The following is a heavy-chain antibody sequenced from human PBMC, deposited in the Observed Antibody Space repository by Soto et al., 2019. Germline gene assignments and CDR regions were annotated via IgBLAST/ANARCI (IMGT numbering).Heavy chain of an antibody. CDR2: IYPGNSDT. J-gene: IGHJ6*02. V-gene: IGHV5-51*01. D-gene: IGHD3-3*01. CDR1: GYSFTIYC. Sequence: GESQKVSGEGSGYSFTIYCIGWALQMPWKGLEWMGIIYPGNSDTRYSPSFQGQVTISADKSISNAYLQWSSLKASDTAMYSFARLRFLRTRPYWMDVWGQGTTVTLSS. CDR3: ARLRFLRTRPYWMDV.